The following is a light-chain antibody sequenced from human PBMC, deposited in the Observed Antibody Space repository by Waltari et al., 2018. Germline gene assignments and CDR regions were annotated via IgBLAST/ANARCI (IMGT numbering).Light chain of an antibody. V-gene: IGKV1-5*03. Sequence: DIQMTQSPSTLSASVGDRVTITCRASQHIKIWLTWYQQKPGKAPNLLIYKASSLQSGVPSRFSGSGSGTEFALTINSLQPDDFATYYCQQDDTYPWTFGHGTKVEIK. J-gene: IGKJ1*01. CDR3: QQDDTYPWT. CDR2: KAS. CDR1: QHIKIW.